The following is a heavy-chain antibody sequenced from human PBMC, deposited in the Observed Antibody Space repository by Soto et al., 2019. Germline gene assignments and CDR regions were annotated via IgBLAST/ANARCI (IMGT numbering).Heavy chain of an antibody. Sequence: SQTLSLTCAISGDSVSSNSAAWNWIRQSPSRGLEWLGRTYYRSKWYNDYAVSVKSRITINPDTSKNQFSLQLNSVTPEDTAVYYCARDNVAVAGTSPNYYGMDVWGQGTTVTVSS. CDR2: TYYRSKWYN. V-gene: IGHV6-1*01. J-gene: IGHJ6*02. CDR1: GDSVSSNSAA. D-gene: IGHD6-19*01. CDR3: ARDNVAVAGTSPNYYGMDV.